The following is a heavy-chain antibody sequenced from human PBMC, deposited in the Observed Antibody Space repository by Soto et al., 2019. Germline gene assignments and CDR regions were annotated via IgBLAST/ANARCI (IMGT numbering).Heavy chain of an antibody. CDR2: IYHSGST. CDR3: ARDLGFGSGSGFDL. V-gene: IGHV4-38-2*02. D-gene: IGHD3-10*01. J-gene: IGHJ2*01. Sequence: SETLSLTCAVSGYSISSGYYWGWIRQPPGKGLEWIGSIYHSGSTYYNPSLKSRVTISVDTSKNQFSLKLSSVTAADTAVYYCARDLGFGSGSGFDLWGRGTLVTVSS. CDR1: GYSISSGYY.